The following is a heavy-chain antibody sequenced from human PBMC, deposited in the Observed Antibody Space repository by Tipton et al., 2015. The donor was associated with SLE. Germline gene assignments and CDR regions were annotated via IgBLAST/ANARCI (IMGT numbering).Heavy chain of an antibody. V-gene: IGHV3-23*03. Sequence: SLRLSCAASGFTFSSYAMSWVRQAPGKGLEWVSVIYSGGSTYYADSVKGRFTISRDNSKNTLYLQMNSLRAEDTAVYYCAKMGDSGWYGYWGQGTLVTVSS. D-gene: IGHD6-19*01. CDR3: AKMGDSGWYGY. CDR1: GFTFSSYA. J-gene: IGHJ4*02. CDR2: IYSGGST.